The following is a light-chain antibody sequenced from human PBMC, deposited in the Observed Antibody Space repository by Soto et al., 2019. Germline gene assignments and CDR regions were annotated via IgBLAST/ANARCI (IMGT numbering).Light chain of an antibody. CDR1: SSNIGSNY. Sequence: QSVLTQPPSASGTPGQRVTISCSGSSSNIGSNYVYWYQQLPGTAPKLLIYRNNQRPSGVPDRFSGSKSGTSASLAISGLRSEDEADYYCAAWDDSLSGFYVFGTGTKAT. J-gene: IGLJ1*01. V-gene: IGLV1-47*01. CDR2: RNN. CDR3: AAWDDSLSGFYV.